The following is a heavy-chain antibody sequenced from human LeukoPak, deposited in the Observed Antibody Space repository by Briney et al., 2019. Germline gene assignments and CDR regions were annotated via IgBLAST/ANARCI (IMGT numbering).Heavy chain of an antibody. D-gene: IGHD6-13*01. Sequence: SETLSLTCTVSGGSISSGGYYWSWIRQHPGKGLEWIGYIYYSGSTNYNPSLKSRVTISVDTSKNQFSLKLSSVTAADTAVYYCAGSSSWYDWVDYWGQGTLVTVSS. CDR3: AGSSSWYDWVDY. CDR1: GGSISSGGYY. J-gene: IGHJ4*02. V-gene: IGHV4-61*08. CDR2: IYYSGST.